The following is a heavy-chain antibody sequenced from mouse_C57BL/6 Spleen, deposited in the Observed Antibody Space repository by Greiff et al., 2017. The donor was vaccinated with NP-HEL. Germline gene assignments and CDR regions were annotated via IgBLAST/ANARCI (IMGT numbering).Heavy chain of an antibody. D-gene: IGHD2-3*01. J-gene: IGHJ4*01. CDR2: FHPYNDDT. CDR3: ARRGGYYPPYAMDY. V-gene: IGHV1-47*01. CDR1: GYTFTTYP. Sequence: QVHVKQSGAELVKPGASVKMSCKASGYTFTTYPIEWMKQNHGKSLEWIGNFHPYNDDTKYNEKFKGKATLTVEKSSSTVYLELSRLTSDDSAVYYCARRGGYYPPYAMDYWGQGTSVTVSS.